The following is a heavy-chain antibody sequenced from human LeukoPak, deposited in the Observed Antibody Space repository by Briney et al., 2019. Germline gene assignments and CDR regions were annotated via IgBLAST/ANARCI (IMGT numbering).Heavy chain of an antibody. J-gene: IGHJ4*02. CDR3: ARAAGVEYYYDSSGYYQNFDY. CDR2: INWNGGST. CDR1: GFTFDDYG. D-gene: IGHD3-22*01. Sequence: GGSLRLSCAASGFTFDDYGMSWVRQAPGKGLEWVSGINWNGGSTGYADSVKGRFTISRDNAKNSLYLRMNSLRAEDTALYYCARAAGVEYYYDSSGYYQNFDYWGQGTLVTVSS. V-gene: IGHV3-20*04.